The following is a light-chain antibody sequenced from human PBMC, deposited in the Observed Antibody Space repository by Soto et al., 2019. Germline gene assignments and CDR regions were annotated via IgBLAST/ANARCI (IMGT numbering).Light chain of an antibody. CDR3: HQRQSCCRK. CDR1: QYINTR. CDR2: QTS. V-gene: IGKV3-11*01. Sequence: EIVLTQSPATLSSFPHDRVTLSCRASQYINTRLAWYQHRPGQAPRLLIYQTSIRAAGIPARFSARGSGTDFTLTMSDLSREDFALYYCHQRQSCCRKFGKGTKVAIK. J-gene: IGKJ1*01.